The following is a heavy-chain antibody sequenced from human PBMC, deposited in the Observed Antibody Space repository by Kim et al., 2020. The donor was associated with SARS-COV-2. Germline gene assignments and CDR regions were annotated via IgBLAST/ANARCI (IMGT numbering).Heavy chain of an antibody. V-gene: IGHV3-33*01. CDR3: TRDSSGYVWGSYLNFDY. CDR2: IWYDGSNK. Sequence: GGSLRLSCAASGFTFSSYGMHWVRQAPGKGLEWVAVIWYDGSNKYYADSVKGRFTISRDNSKNTLYLQMNSLRAEDTAVYYCTRDSSGYVWGSYLNFDYWGQGTLVTVSS. CDR1: GFTFSSYG. J-gene: IGHJ4*02. D-gene: IGHD3-16*02.